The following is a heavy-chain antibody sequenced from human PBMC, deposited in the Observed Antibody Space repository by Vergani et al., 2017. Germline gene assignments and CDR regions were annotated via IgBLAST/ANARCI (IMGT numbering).Heavy chain of an antibody. J-gene: IGHJ3*02. CDR1: GFTFDDCA. V-gene: IGHV3-43*02. D-gene: IGHD6-19*01. Sequence: EVQLLESGGGLVQPGGSLRLSCAASGFTFDDCAMHWVRQAPGKGLEWVSLISGDGGSIYYADSVKGRFTISRDNAKNSLYLQMNSLRAEDTAVYYCARDHSSGSDAFDIWGQGTMVTVSS. CDR3: ARDHSSGSDAFDI. CDR2: ISGDGGSI.